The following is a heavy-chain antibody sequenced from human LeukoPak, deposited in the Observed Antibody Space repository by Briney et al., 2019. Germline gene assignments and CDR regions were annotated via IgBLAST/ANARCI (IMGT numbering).Heavy chain of an antibody. J-gene: IGHJ4*02. CDR2: INPNSGGT. CDR1: GYTFTGYY. D-gene: IGHD4-17*01. CDR3: ARGSTVTTSYFDY. Sequence: ASVKVSFKASGYTFTGYYMHWVRQAPGQGLEWMGWINPNSGGTNYAQKFQGRVTMTRDTSISTAYMELSRLRSDDTAVYYCARGSTVTTSYFDYWGQGTLVTVSS. V-gene: IGHV1-2*02.